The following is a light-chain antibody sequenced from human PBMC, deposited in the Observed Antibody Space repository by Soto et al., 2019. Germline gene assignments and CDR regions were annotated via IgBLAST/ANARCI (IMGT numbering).Light chain of an antibody. CDR3: SSYTSVRGV. V-gene: IGLV2-14*02. CDR1: SSDVGSYNL. Sequence: QSVLTQPASVSGSPGQSITISCTGTSSDVGSYNLVSWYQQHPGKAPKLMIYEGSKWPSGVSNRFSGSKSGNTASLTISGLQAEDEADYYCSSYTSVRGVFGGGTKLTVL. CDR2: EGS. J-gene: IGLJ3*02.